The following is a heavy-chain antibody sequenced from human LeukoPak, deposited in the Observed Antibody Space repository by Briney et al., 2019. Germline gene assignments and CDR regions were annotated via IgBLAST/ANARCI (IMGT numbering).Heavy chain of an antibody. Sequence: GVSLRLSCAASGFTFSNYWMTWVRQAPGKGLEWVANIKQDGSEKYYVDSVKGRFTISRDNARNSLYLQMNSLRAEDTAVYYCARDPYTNSWPVFFQHWGQGTLVTVSS. CDR2: IKQDGSEK. D-gene: IGHD6-13*01. CDR1: GFTFSNYW. V-gene: IGHV3-7*01. J-gene: IGHJ1*01. CDR3: ARDPYTNSWPVFFQH.